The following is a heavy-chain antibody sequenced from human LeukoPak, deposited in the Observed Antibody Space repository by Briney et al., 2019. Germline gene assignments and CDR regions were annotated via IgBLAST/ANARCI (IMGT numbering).Heavy chain of an antibody. CDR3: ARGIYGPYYFDY. J-gene: IGHJ4*02. Sequence: PSETLSLTCTVSGVSISSGTYYWSWIRQPAGKGLEWIGRIYSSGSTNYNPSLQSRVTISVDTSKNQFSLNLNSVTAADTAVYYCARGIYGPYYFDYWGQGTLVTVSS. CDR1: GVSISSGTYY. CDR2: IYSSGST. V-gene: IGHV4-61*02. D-gene: IGHD3-16*01.